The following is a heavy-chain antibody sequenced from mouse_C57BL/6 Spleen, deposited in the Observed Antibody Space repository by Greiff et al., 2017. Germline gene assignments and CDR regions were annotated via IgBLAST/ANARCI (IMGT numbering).Heavy chain of an antibody. V-gene: IGHV1-81*01. CDR2: IYPRSGNT. Sequence: VQLQQSGAELVRPGASVKLSCTASGYTFTSYGISWVKQRTGQGLVWIGEIYPRSGNTYYNEKFKGKATLTAAKSSSTAYMELRSLTSEDAAVYFCAGRDDCYYSPMDYWGQGTSVTVSS. CDR1: GYTFTSYG. D-gene: IGHD2-3*01. J-gene: IGHJ4*01. CDR3: AGRDDCYYSPMDY.